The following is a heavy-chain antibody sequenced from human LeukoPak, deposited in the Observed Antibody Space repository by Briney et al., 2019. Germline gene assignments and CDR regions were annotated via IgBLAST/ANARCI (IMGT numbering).Heavy chain of an antibody. J-gene: IGHJ4*02. CDR2: IYYSGST. CDR1: GGSISSSSYY. Sequence: SETLSLTCTVSGGSISSSSYYWGWLRQPPGTGLEWIGSIYYSGSTYYNPSLKGRVTISVDTSKNQFSLKLSSVTAADTAVYYCARQLGYCSSTSCYADKVDYWGQGTLVTVSS. V-gene: IGHV4-39*01. CDR3: ARQLGYCSSTSCYADKVDY. D-gene: IGHD2-2*01.